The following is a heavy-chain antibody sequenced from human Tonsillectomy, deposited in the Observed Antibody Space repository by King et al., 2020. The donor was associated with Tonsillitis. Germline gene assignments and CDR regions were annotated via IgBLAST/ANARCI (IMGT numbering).Heavy chain of an antibody. V-gene: IGHV3-30-3*01. J-gene: IGHJ4*02. CDR2: LSHDVTNI. CDR1: GIAFTTYA. CDR3: ARAGFSSSWYAAYFDY. D-gene: IGHD6-13*01. Sequence: VQLVESGGGVVQPGTSLRLSCAASGIAFTTYAMHGVRQAPGKGLEWWAVLSHDVTNIYNGESFKGRFTIYRDNSKNTLYLQMNSLRAEDTAVYYCARAGFSSSWYAAYFDYWGQGTLVTVSS.